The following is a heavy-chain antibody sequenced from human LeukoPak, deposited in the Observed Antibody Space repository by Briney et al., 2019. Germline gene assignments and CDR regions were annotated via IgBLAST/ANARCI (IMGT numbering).Heavy chain of an antibody. CDR3: AIAPTSPNPIY. D-gene: IGHD2-2*01. CDR2: INTDGSST. V-gene: IGHV3-74*01. Sequence: GGSLRLSCAASGFTFSSYWMHWVRQAPGKGLVWVSRINTDGSSTSYADSVKGRFTISRDNAKNTLYLQMNSLRAEDTAVYYCAIAPTSPNPIYWGQGTLVTVSS. CDR1: GFTFSSYW. J-gene: IGHJ4*02.